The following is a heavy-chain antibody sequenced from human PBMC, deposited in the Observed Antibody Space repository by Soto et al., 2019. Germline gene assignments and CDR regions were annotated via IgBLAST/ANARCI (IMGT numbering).Heavy chain of an antibody. CDR2: IYTTENT. D-gene: IGHD6-13*01. V-gene: IGHV4-4*07. CDR1: GGSISSDY. J-gene: IGHJ4*01. CDR3: ARGVGRSSWTSFDS. Sequence: SETLSVTCTVSGGSISSDYWSWIRQPAGKGLEWIGRIYTTENTHYNPSLRSRVSMSLDTSKNQLSLNLSSVTAADTAVYYCARGVGRSSWTSFDSWGQGTLVTVSS.